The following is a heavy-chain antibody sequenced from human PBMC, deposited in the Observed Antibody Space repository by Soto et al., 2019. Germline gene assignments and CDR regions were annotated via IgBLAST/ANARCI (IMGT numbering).Heavy chain of an antibody. CDR2: IYYSGST. V-gene: IGHV4-39*01. D-gene: IGHD5-12*01. CDR3: ARLLRHNYYGMDV. Sequence: SETLSLTCTVSGGSISSSSYYWGWIRPPPGKELEWIGSIYYSGSTYYNPYLKSRVTISVYTSKNQFSFMLSSVTAVDTAVYYCARLLRHNYYGMDVWGQGTTVTVSS. CDR1: GGSISSSSYY. J-gene: IGHJ6*02.